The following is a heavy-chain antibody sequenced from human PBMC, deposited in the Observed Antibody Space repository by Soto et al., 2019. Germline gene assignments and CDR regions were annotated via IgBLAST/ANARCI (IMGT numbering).Heavy chain of an antibody. J-gene: IGHJ4*02. CDR3: AREGAAGTYTYYFDC. V-gene: IGHV3-21*01. CDR2: ISSSGSYI. Sequence: DVQMVESGGGLVKPGGSLRLSCAASGFTFSRYTMNWVRQAPGKGLEWVSSISSSGSYIYYVDSVMGRFTISRDNAKNSLYLQMNGLRAEDTAVYYCAREGAAGTYTYYFDCWGQGTLLTVSS. CDR1: GFTFSRYT. D-gene: IGHD6-13*01.